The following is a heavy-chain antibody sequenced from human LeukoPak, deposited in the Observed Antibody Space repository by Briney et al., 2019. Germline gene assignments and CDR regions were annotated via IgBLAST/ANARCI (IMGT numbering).Heavy chain of an antibody. CDR2: ISSSGSTI. CDR1: GFTFSSYE. D-gene: IGHD6-13*01. CDR3: ARVSRSSSWFFDY. J-gene: IGHJ4*02. V-gene: IGHV3-48*03. Sequence: GGSLRLSCAASGFTFSSYEMNWVRQAPGKGLEWVSYISSSGSTIYYADSVKGRFTISRDNAKNSLYLQMNSLRAEDTAVYYCARVSRSSSWFFDYWGQGTLVTVSS.